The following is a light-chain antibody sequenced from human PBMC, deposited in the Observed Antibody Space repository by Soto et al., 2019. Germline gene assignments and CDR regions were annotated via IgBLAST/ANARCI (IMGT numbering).Light chain of an antibody. J-gene: IGKJ1*01. CDR3: QQGYSAPT. Sequence: DFQMTQSPSSLSASVGDRVTITCRASQSISTYLNWYQQKPGTAPKLLIYGASNLQSGVPSRFSGSGSGTDFTLTITNLQPEDFAAYYCQQGYSAPTFGQGTKVEVK. CDR1: QSISTY. CDR2: GAS. V-gene: IGKV1-39*01.